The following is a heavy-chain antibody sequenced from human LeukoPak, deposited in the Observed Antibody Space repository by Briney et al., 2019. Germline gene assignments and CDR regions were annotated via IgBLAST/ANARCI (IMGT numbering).Heavy chain of an antibody. CDR2: IHYSGNT. CDR1: DGSINSYF. J-gene: IGHJ5*02. Sequence: PSETLSLTCTVSDGSINSYFWSWIRQLPGKGLEWIGYIHYSGNTYYNPSLKSRVTISVDTSKNQFSLKLTSVTAADTAVYYCARKGEHYYDSGKLWPAWFDLWGQGTLVTVSS. CDR3: ARKGEHYYDSGKLWPAWFDL. D-gene: IGHD3-10*01. V-gene: IGHV4-59*01.